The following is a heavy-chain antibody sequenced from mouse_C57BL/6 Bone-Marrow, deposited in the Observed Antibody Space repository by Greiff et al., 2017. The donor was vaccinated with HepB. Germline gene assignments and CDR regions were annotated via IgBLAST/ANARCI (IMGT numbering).Heavy chain of an antibody. D-gene: IGHD2-3*01. J-gene: IGHJ4*01. V-gene: IGHV5-9-1*02. CDR3: TRFYDGYHFYYAMDY. Sequence: EVKVVESGEGLVKPGGSLKLSCAASGFTFSSYAMSWVRQTPEKRLEWVAYISSGGDYIYYADTVKGRFTISRDNARNTLYLQMSSLKSEDTAMYYCTRFYDGYHFYYAMDYWGQGTSVTVSS. CDR1: GFTFSSYA. CDR2: ISSGGDYI.